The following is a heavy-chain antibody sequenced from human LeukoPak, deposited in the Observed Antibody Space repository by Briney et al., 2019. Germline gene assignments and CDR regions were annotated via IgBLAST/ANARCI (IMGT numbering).Heavy chain of an antibody. D-gene: IGHD2-15*01. CDR1: GDSISTYY. CDR3: ARADIYAFDI. V-gene: IGHV4-59*08. J-gene: IGHJ3*02. CDR2: IYYSGTT. Sequence: SETLSLTCTVSGDSISTYYWSWIRQPPGKGLEWIGYIYYSGTTNYNPSLKSRVTISVDTSKNQFSLKLSSVTAADTAVYYCARADIYAFDIWGQGTVVTVSS.